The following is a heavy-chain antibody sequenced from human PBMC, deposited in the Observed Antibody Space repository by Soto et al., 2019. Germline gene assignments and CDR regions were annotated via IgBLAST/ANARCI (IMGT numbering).Heavy chain of an antibody. Sequence: SVKVSCKASGGTFSSYAISWVRQAPGQGLEWMGGIIPIFGTANHAQKFQGRVTITADESTSTAYMELSSLRSEDTAVYYCARAPYYYDSSGYLNYWRQGTLVTVSS. CDR1: GGTFSSYA. V-gene: IGHV1-69*13. J-gene: IGHJ4*02. CDR2: IIPIFGTA. CDR3: ARAPYYYDSSGYLNY. D-gene: IGHD3-22*01.